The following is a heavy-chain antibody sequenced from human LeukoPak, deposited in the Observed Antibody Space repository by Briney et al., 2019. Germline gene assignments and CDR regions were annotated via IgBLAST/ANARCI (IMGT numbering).Heavy chain of an antibody. CDR2: IYPGDSDT. J-gene: IGHJ4*02. Sequence: GESLKISCKGSGYSFSTYWIGWVRRMPGKGLEWMGIIYPGDSDTRYSPSFQGQVTISADKSISAAYLQWSSLKASDTAMYYCARLNDYDSSGYYYVADYWGQGTLVTVSS. V-gene: IGHV5-51*01. CDR3: ARLNDYDSSGYYYVADY. D-gene: IGHD3-22*01. CDR1: GYSFSTYW.